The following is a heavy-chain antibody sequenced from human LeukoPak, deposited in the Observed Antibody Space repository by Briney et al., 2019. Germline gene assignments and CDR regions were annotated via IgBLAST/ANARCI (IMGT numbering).Heavy chain of an antibody. V-gene: IGHV3-33*06. CDR3: AKGRYCSSTSCYTPIGY. D-gene: IGHD2-2*02. J-gene: IGHJ4*02. Sequence: GGSLRLSCAASGFTFSSYGMHWVRQAPGKGLEWVAVIWYDGSNKYYADSVKGRFTISRDNSKNTLYLQMDSLRAEDTAVYYCAKGRYCSSTSCYTPIGYWGQGTLVTVSS. CDR2: IWYDGSNK. CDR1: GFTFSSYG.